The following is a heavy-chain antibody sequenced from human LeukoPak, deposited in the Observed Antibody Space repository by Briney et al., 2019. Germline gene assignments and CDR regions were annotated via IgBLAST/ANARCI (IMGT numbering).Heavy chain of an antibody. CDR3: ARVLQIKFFDSSGPPAPADF. CDR1: GFTFDDYA. J-gene: IGHJ4*02. D-gene: IGHD3-22*01. CDR2: ISWNSGSI. Sequence: GGSLRLSCAASGFTFDDYAMHWVRQAPGKGLEWVSGISWNSGSIGYADSVKGRFTISRDNAKNSLYLQMNSLRAEDTAVYYCARVLQIKFFDSSGPPAPADFWGQGTLVTVSS. V-gene: IGHV3-9*01.